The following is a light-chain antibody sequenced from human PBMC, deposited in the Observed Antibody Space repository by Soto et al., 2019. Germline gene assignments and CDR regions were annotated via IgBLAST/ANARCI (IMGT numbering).Light chain of an antibody. CDR1: QVIDNY. CDR3: QQRNSWPPTFT. Sequence: EIKMTQSPSSLSSSVGDRVTITCQAIQVIDNYLNWYQQKPGKAPKLLIYAASSLQSGVPSRFSGSGSGTDFTLTISSLEPEDFAVYYCQQRNSWPPTFTFGQGTRLEIK. J-gene: IGKJ5*01. V-gene: IGKV1-39*01. CDR2: AAS.